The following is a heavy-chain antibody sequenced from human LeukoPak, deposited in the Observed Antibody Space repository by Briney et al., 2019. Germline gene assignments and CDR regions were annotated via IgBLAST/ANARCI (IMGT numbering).Heavy chain of an antibody. Sequence: PGGSLRLSCAASGFTVSSNYMSWVRQAPGKGLEWVSVIYSGGSTYYADSVKGRFTISRDNSKNTLYLQMNSLRAEDTAVYYCAKESGGYLVYYFDYWGQGTLVTVSS. J-gene: IGHJ4*02. CDR2: IYSGGST. D-gene: IGHD3-22*01. CDR1: GFTVSSNY. CDR3: AKESGGYLVYYFDY. V-gene: IGHV3-53*05.